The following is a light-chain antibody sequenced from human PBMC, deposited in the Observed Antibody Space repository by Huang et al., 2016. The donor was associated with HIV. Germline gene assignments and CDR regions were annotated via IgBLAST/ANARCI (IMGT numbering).Light chain of an antibody. V-gene: IGKV1-5*03. CDR2: RAS. CDR1: QNINTW. CDR3: QQYNTYLYT. J-gene: IGKJ2*01. Sequence: DIQMTQSPSTLSASVGDRVTLTCRASQNINTWLAWYQQKPGKAPDLLIYRASSLQVGAPSRVTGSGSGTEFTLTITSLQPDDLGTYYCQQYNTYLYTFGQGTKLEI.